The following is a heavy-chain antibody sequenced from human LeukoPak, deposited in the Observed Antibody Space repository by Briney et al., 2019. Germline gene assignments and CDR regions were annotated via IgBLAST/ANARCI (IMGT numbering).Heavy chain of an antibody. CDR3: TRGNYYDSSGYYGGAFDI. Sequence: GGSLRLSCTASGFTFGDYAMSWVRQAPGKGLEWVGSIRSKAYGGTTEYAASVKGRFTISRDDSKSIAYLQMNSLKTEDTAVYYCTRGNYYDSSGYYGGAFDIWGQGTMVTVSS. D-gene: IGHD3-22*01. CDR2: IRSKAYGGTT. V-gene: IGHV3-49*04. J-gene: IGHJ3*02. CDR1: GFTFGDYA.